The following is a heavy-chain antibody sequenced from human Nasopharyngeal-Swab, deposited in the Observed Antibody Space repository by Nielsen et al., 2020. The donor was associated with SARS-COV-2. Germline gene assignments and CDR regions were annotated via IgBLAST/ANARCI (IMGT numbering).Heavy chain of an antibody. CDR1: GFTFSSYW. D-gene: IGHD5-18*01. CDR2: IKQDGSKK. Sequence: ESLMISFASSGFTFSSYWMSGVRQAPGKGLEWVANIKQDGSKKYYVDSVKGRFTISRDNAKNSLYLQMNSLRAEDTAVHYCARDQGYSYGFGSAFDIWGQGTMVTVSS. V-gene: IGHV3-7*01. J-gene: IGHJ3*02. CDR3: ARDQGYSYGFGSAFDI.